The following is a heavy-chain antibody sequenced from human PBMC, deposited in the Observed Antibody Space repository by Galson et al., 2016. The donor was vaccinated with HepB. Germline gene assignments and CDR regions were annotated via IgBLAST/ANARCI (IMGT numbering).Heavy chain of an antibody. Sequence: SLRLSCAASGFTFNYFGMHWVRQAPGKGLEWVAVISPDGNYRSYGDSVKGRFTVSRDNSNKTVYLHLNSLTPEDTAVFYCAKEVAPHTTTYYYGLDVWGQGTTAIVSS. J-gene: IGHJ6*02. V-gene: IGHV3-30*18. CDR1: GFTFNYFG. CDR3: AKEVAPHTTTYYYGLDV. D-gene: IGHD5-12*01. CDR2: ISPDGNYR.